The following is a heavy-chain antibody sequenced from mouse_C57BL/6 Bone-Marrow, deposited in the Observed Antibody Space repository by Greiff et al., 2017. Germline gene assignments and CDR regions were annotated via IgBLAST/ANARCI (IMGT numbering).Heavy chain of an antibody. J-gene: IGHJ3*01. CDR2: IDPSDSYT. Sequence: QVQLQQPGAELVMPGASVKLSCKASGYTFTSYWMHWVKQRPGQGLEWIGEIDPSDSYTNYNQKFKGKSTLTVDKSSSTAYMQLSSLTSEDSAVYYCARPSSVVGEAWFAYWGQGTLVTVSA. D-gene: IGHD1-1*01. V-gene: IGHV1-69*01. CDR3: ARPSSVVGEAWFAY. CDR1: GYTFTSYW.